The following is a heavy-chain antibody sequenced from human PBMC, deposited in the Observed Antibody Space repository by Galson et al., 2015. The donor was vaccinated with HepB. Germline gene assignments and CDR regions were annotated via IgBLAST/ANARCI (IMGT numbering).Heavy chain of an antibody. CDR3: ARYLNAYGDF. D-gene: IGHD4-17*01. CDR2: IYSGGAT. V-gene: IGHV3-66*01. Sequence: SLRLSCAASGFTVSTNFMSWVRQAPGKGLEWVSVIYSGGATYYADSVRGRFTISRDKSKNTLFLQMDSLRAEDTAVYYCARYLNAYGDFWGQGTLVTVSS. CDR1: GFTVSTNF. J-gene: IGHJ4*02.